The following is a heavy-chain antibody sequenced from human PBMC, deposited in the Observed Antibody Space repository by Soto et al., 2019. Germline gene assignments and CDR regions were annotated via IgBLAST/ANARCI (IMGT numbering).Heavy chain of an antibody. CDR3: ARDKNSGYDSFDY. CDR2: ISSSSSYI. Sequence: GSLSLSCAASGFTFSSYSMNWVRQAPGKGLEWVSSISSSSSYIYYADSVKGRFTISRDNAKNSLYLQMNSLRAEDTAVYYCARDKNSGYDSFDYWGQGTLVTVSS. V-gene: IGHV3-21*01. D-gene: IGHD5-12*01. CDR1: GFTFSSYS. J-gene: IGHJ4*02.